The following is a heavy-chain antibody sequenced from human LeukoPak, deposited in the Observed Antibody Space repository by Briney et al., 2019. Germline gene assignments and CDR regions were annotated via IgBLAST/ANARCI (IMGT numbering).Heavy chain of an antibody. J-gene: IGHJ4*02. CDR2: ISSGDNT. CDR1: GFTVSTNA. Sequence: GGSLRLSCAASGFTVSTNAMSWVRQAPGKGLEWVSGISSGDNTYYVDSVKGRFTISRDNSKNTLFLQMNSLRAEDTAVYYCAKDFEGRLQPLDYWGQGTLVTVSS. CDR3: AKDFEGRLQPLDY. V-gene: IGHV3-23*01. D-gene: IGHD5-24*01.